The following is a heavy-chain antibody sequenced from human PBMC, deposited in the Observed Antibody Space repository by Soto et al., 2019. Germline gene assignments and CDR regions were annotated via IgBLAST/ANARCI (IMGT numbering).Heavy chain of an antibody. Sequence: GSCPTLVNPTQTLTLTFTFSGFSLSTSGVAVGWIRQPPGKALECLAIIYWDDDKRYSPSLNSRLTITKDTSKNQVVLTMTNMDPVDTATYYCAHSDNGCLDCWGQGTLVTAPQ. V-gene: IGHV2-5*02. D-gene: IGHD6-19*01. CDR1: GFSLSTSGVA. J-gene: IGHJ4*02. CDR2: IYWDDDK. CDR3: AHSDNGCLDC.